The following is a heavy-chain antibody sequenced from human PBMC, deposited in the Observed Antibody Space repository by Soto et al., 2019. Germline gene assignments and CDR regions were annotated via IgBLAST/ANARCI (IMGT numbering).Heavy chain of an antibody. V-gene: IGHV1-69*12. Sequence: QVQLVQSGAEVKKPGSSVKVSCKASGGTFSSYAFTWVRQAPGQGLEWMGGIIPIFGTANYAQKFQGRVTITADESTSTAYMELSSPISEDTAVYYCASTGGWLRLPMDVWGQGTTVTFSS. CDR2: IIPIFGTA. D-gene: IGHD5-12*01. CDR3: ASTGGWLRLPMDV. J-gene: IGHJ6*02. CDR1: GGTFSSYA.